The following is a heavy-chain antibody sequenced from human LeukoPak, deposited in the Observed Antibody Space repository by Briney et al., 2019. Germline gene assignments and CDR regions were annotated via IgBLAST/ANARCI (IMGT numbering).Heavy chain of an antibody. CDR2: IYNGGTT. CDR3: AGGGEAARSLDY. D-gene: IGHD6-6*01. Sequence: GGSLRLSCAASGFTFNNAWMSWVRQAPGKGLEWVSVIYNGGTTYYADSVKGRFTISRDNSKSTLFVYLQMNSLRTDDTAVYYCAGGGEAARSLDYWGQGTLVTVSS. CDR1: GFTFNNAW. V-gene: IGHV3-66*02. J-gene: IGHJ4*02.